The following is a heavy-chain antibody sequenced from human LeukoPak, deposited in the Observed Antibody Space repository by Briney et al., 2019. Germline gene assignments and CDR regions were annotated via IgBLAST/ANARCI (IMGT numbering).Heavy chain of an antibody. CDR2: IYHRGST. CDR1: GGSINISY. J-gene: IGHJ3*02. D-gene: IGHD3-9*01. V-gene: IGHV4-4*09. CDR3: ARSGVFSGYDAFDI. Sequence: VKPSETLSLTCTVSGGSINISYWSWIRPPPGKGLEWIGYIYHRGSTNYNPSLKSRITVSVDTSKNQFSLKVTSVTAADTAVYYCARSGVFSGYDAFDIWGQGTMVTVSS.